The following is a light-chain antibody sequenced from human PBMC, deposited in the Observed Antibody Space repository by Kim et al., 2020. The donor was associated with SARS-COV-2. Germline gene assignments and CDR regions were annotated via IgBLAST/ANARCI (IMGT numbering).Light chain of an antibody. CDR2: DVN. J-gene: IGLJ1*01. Sequence: GQSLTISCTGTSNDVGAYTYVSWYQHHPGKAPRLMIFDVNKRPSGVPDRFSGSKSGSAASLTISGLQAEDEADYYCCSYGGSYTYVFGTGTKVTVL. V-gene: IGLV2-11*01. CDR3: CSYGGSYTYV. CDR1: SNDVGAYTY.